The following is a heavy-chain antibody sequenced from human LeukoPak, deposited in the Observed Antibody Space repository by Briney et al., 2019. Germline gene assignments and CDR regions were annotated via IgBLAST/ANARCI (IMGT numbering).Heavy chain of an antibody. CDR3: ARGPMVRTNLFDY. D-gene: IGHD3-10*01. V-gene: IGHV3-74*01. J-gene: IGHJ4*02. CDR1: GFTFSSYW. Sequence: GGSLRLSCAGSGFTFSSYWMHWVRQAPGKGLVWVSRISTDASSTTYADSVKGRFTISRDNAKGTLYLQMNSLRAEDTAVYYCARGPMVRTNLFDYWGQGTLVTVSS. CDR2: ISTDASST.